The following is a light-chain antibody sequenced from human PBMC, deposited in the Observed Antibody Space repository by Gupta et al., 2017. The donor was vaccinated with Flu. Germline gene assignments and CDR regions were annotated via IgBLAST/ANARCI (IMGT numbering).Light chain of an antibody. Sequence: QSALTQPPSASRASGQRVTISCTGSSSNIGAGYDVHWYQQLPGTAPKLLIYGNSNRPSGVPDRFSGSKSGTSASLAISGIQAEDEADYYCQSYDSSLSGYVFGTGTKVTVL. CDR3: QSYDSSLSGYV. CDR2: GNS. V-gene: IGLV1-40*01. J-gene: IGLJ1*01. CDR1: SSNIGAGYD.